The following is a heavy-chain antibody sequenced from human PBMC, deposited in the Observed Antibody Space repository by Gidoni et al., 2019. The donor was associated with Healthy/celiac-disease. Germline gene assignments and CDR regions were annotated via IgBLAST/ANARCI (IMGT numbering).Heavy chain of an antibody. D-gene: IGHD3-22*01. Sequence: EVQLVESGGGLVKPGGSLRLSCAASGLTFSNYSMNWVRQAPGKGREWVSSISSSSSYIYYADSVKGRFTISRDNAKNSLYLQMNSLRAEDTAVYYCARFQYYYDSSGLNWFDPWGQGTLVTVSS. J-gene: IGHJ5*02. CDR1: GLTFSNYS. CDR3: ARFQYYYDSSGLNWFDP. CDR2: ISSSSSYI. V-gene: IGHV3-21*01.